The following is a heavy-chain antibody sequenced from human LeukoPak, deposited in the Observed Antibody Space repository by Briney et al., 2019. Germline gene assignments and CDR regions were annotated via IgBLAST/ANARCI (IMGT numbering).Heavy chain of an antibody. CDR1: GFTFSSYA. V-gene: IGHV3-23*01. CDR2: ISGSGGST. D-gene: IGHD3-9*01. Sequence: GGSLRLSCAASGFTFSSYAMSWVRQAPGKGLEWVSAISGSGGSTYYADSVKGRFTISRDNSKNTLYLQMNSLRAEDTAVYYCAKDYSYYDILTGSFDYWGQGTLVTVSS. CDR3: AKDYSYYDILTGSFDY. J-gene: IGHJ4*02.